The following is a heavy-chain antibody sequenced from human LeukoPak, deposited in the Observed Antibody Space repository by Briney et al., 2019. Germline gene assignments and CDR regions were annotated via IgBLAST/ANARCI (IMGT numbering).Heavy chain of an antibody. CDR3: ARSITIFGVVIISDYYGMDV. CDR2: INAGNGNT. CDR1: GYTFTSYA. Sequence: ASVTVSCKASGYTFTSYAMHWVRQAPGQRLEWMGWINAGNGNTKYSQKFQGRVTITRDTSASTAYMELSSLRSEDTAVYYCARSITIFGVVIISDYYGMDVWGQGTTVTVSS. V-gene: IGHV1-3*01. J-gene: IGHJ6*02. D-gene: IGHD3-3*01.